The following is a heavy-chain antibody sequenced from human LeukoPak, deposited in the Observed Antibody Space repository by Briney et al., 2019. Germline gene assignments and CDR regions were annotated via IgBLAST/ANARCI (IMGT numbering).Heavy chain of an antibody. CDR3: ARDDNDYGDYRLY. CDR2: ISYDGSNK. Sequence: GGSLRLSCAASGFTFSSYAMHWVRQAPGKGLEWVAVISYDGSNKYYADSVKGRFTISRDNSKNTLYLQMNSLRAEDTAVYYCARDDNDYGDYRLYWGQGTLVTVSS. CDR1: GFTFSSYA. V-gene: IGHV3-30-3*01. J-gene: IGHJ4*02. D-gene: IGHD4-17*01.